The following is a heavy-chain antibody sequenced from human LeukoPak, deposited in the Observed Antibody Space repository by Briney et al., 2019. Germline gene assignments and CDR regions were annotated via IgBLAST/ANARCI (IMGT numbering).Heavy chain of an antibody. D-gene: IGHD3-10*01. CDR3: ATYTMVRGVLAFDP. V-gene: IGHV1-24*01. Sequence: ASVKVSCKVSGYTLTELSMHWVRQAPGKGLEWMGGFDPEDGETIYAQKFQGRVTMTEDTSTDTAYMELSSLRSEDTAVYYCATYTMVRGVLAFDPWGQGTLVTVSS. J-gene: IGHJ5*02. CDR2: FDPEDGET. CDR1: GYTLTELS.